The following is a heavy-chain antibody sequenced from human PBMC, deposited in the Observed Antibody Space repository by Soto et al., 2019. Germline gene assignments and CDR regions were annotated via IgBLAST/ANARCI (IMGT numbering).Heavy chain of an antibody. CDR2: ISGSGGST. CDR1: GFTFSSYA. J-gene: IGHJ4*02. Sequence: GSLRLSCAASGFTFSSYAMSWVRQAPGKGLEWVSAISGSGGSTYYADSVNGRFTISRDNSKNTLYLQMNSLRAEDTAVYYCAKAHIVLMVYATQTFDYWGQGTLVTVSS. D-gene: IGHD2-8*01. CDR3: AKAHIVLMVYATQTFDY. V-gene: IGHV3-23*01.